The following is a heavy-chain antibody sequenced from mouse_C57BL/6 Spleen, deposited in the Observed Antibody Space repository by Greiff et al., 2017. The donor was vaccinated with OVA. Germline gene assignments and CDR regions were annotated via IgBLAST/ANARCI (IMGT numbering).Heavy chain of an antibody. Sequence: QVQLQQSGAELVRPGASVTLSCKASGYTFTDYEMHWVKQTPVHGLEWIGAIDPETGGTAYNQKFKGKAILTADKSSSTAYMELRSLTSEDSAVYYCTRVFITTGGGAMDYWGQGTSVTVSS. CDR2: IDPETGGT. V-gene: IGHV1-15*01. CDR3: TRVFITTGGGAMDY. D-gene: IGHD1-1*01. CDR1: GYTFTDYE. J-gene: IGHJ4*01.